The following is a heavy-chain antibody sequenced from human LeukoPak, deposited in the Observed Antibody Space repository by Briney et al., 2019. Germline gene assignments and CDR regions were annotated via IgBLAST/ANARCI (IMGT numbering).Heavy chain of an antibody. CDR2: IKRDGSEK. J-gene: IGHJ5*02. CDR3: ARDLRSSNSYYNWFDP. D-gene: IGHD1-26*01. V-gene: IGHV3-7*01. CDR1: GFTFSANW. Sequence: GGSLRLSCAASGFTFSANWMSWVRQAPGKGLEWVANIKRDGSEKYYVDSVEGRFTISRDNAKNSLYLQMNSLRAEDTAVYYCARDLRSSNSYYNWFDPWGQGTLVTVSS.